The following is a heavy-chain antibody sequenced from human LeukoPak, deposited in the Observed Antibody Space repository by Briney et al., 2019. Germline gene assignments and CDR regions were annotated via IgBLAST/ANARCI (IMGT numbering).Heavy chain of an antibody. CDR3: ARVEDCSNGICPFDY. Sequence: SVTVSCKASRGAFSKYAISWVRQAPGQGLEWMGRIIPILGITNYAQKFQGRVTITADKSTSTAYMELSSLRSEDTAVYYCARVEDCSNGICPFDYWGQGTLVTVSS. V-gene: IGHV1-69*04. J-gene: IGHJ4*02. CDR1: RGAFSKYA. D-gene: IGHD2-8*01. CDR2: IIPILGIT.